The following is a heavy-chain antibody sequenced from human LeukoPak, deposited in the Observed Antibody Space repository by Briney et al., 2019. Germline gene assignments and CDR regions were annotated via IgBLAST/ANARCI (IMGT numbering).Heavy chain of an antibody. Sequence: SETLSLTCTVSGGSISSYYWSWIRQPPGKGLEWIGYIYYSGSTNYNPSLKSRVTISVDTSKNQFPLKLSSVTAADTAVYYCARVRYYGSGSNYYYYYGMDVWGQGTTVTVSS. D-gene: IGHD3-10*01. J-gene: IGHJ6*02. CDR1: GGSISSYY. V-gene: IGHV4-59*01. CDR3: ARVRYYGSGSNYYYYYGMDV. CDR2: IYYSGST.